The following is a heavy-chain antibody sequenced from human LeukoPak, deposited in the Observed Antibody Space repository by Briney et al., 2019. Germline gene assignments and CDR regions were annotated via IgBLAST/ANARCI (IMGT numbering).Heavy chain of an antibody. CDR2: INPNSGGT. D-gene: IGHD6-19*01. CDR1: GYTFTGYY. Sequence: ASVKVSCKASGYTFTGYYMHWVRQAPGQGLEWMGWINPNSGGTNYAQKFQGRVTMTRDTSISTAYMELSRLRSDDTAVYYCARANGPYSSGWSRKAFDIWGQGTMVTVSS. V-gene: IGHV1-2*02. CDR3: ARANGPYSSGWSRKAFDI. J-gene: IGHJ3*02.